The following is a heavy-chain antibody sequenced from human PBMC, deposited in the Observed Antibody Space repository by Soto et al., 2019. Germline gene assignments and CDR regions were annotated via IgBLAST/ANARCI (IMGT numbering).Heavy chain of an antibody. J-gene: IGHJ4*02. Sequence: GGSLRLSCAASGFTFSSYTMNWVRQAPGKGLEWVSSISSSSSYIYYADSVKGRFTISRDNAKNSLYLQMNSLRAEDTAVYYCARGRAGSGTFFDYWGQGTLVTVSS. CDR1: GFTFSSYT. CDR3: ARGRAGSGTFFDY. V-gene: IGHV3-21*01. D-gene: IGHD6-19*01. CDR2: ISSSSSYI.